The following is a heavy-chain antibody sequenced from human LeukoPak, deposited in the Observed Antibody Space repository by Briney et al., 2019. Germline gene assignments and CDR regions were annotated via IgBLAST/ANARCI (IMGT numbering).Heavy chain of an antibody. CDR2: IHSSGDYI. CDR1: ASGVAFTSHS. V-gene: IGHV3-21*05. Sequence: PGVSLRLSCAASASGVAFTSHSMNWVRQAPGKGLEWISYIHSSGDYIFYADSVKGRFTVSRDNARNSLYLQMNNLRAEDTAIYYCAREYNSRATFDYWGQGTLVTVSS. J-gene: IGHJ4*02. CDR3: AREYNSRATFDY. D-gene: IGHD1-20*01.